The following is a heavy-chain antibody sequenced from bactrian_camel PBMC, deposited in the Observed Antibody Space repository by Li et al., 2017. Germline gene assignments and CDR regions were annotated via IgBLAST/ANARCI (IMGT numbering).Heavy chain of an antibody. CDR2: IYTGGGST. D-gene: IGHD4*01. Sequence: VQLVESGGGSVQAGGSLSLSCAYSGYIGSVDSMGWFRQAPGKGLEWVSSIYTGGGSTYYADSVKGRFTIPRDNAKNTVYLQMNSLKSEDTAVYYCATVDLIYFSNYDDWAFESFAYWGQGTQVTVS. CDR1: GYIGSVDS. V-gene: IGHV3-2*01. CDR3: ATVDLIYFSNYDDWAFESFAY. J-gene: IGHJ6*01.